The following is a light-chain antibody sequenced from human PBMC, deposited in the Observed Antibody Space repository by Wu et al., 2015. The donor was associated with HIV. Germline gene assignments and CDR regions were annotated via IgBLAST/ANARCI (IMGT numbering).Light chain of an antibody. Sequence: EIVLTQSPATLSLSPGERATLSCRTSQSISTNLAWYQQKPGQAPRLLIFDASRRATGIPARFSASGSGTGFTLTINSLEPEDSAVYYCQQRSSWPWTFGQGTKVEIK. V-gene: IGKV3-11*01. CDR2: DAS. J-gene: IGKJ1*01. CDR3: QQRSSWPWT. CDR1: QSISTN.